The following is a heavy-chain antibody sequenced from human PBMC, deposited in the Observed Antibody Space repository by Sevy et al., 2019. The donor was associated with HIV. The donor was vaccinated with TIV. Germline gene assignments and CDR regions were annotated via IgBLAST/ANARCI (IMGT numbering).Heavy chain of an antibody. D-gene: IGHD6-13*01. J-gene: IGHJ2*01. Sequence: SQTLSITCAISGDSVSTNSAAWNWIRQSPSRGLEWLGRTYYRSKWFNEYAVPVKSRIIINPDTSKNHLSLQLNSVTPEDTAVYYCARESGTISAGTERYFDLWGRGTLVTVSS. CDR1: GDSVSTNSAA. V-gene: IGHV6-1*01. CDR2: TYYRSKWFN. CDR3: ARESGTISAGTERYFDL.